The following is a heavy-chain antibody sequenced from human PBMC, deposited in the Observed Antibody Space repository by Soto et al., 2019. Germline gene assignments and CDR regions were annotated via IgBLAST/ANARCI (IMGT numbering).Heavy chain of an antibody. CDR3: ARGYHYYDSSGYDKWDAFDI. CDR2: ISSSSSYI. Sequence: EVQLVESGGGLVKPGGSLRLSCAASGFTFSSYSMNWVRQAPGKGPEWVSSISSSSSYIYYADSVKGRFTISRDNAKNSLYLQMNSLRAEDTAVYYCARGYHYYDSSGYDKWDAFDIWGQGTMTVSS. D-gene: IGHD3-22*01. V-gene: IGHV3-21*01. CDR1: GFTFSSYS. J-gene: IGHJ3*02.